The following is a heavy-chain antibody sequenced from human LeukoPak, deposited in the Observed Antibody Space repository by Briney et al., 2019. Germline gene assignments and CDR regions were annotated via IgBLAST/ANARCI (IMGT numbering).Heavy chain of an antibody. CDR2: FDPEDGET. CDR3: ARFGELLGFAFDI. J-gene: IGHJ3*02. V-gene: IGHV1-24*01. CDR1: GYTLTELS. Sequence: ASVKVSCKVSGYTLTELSMRWVRQAPGKGLEWMGGFDPEDGETIYAQKFQGRVTMTEDTSTDTAYMELSSLRSEDTVVYYCARFGELLGFAFDIWGQGTMVTVSS. D-gene: IGHD3-10*01.